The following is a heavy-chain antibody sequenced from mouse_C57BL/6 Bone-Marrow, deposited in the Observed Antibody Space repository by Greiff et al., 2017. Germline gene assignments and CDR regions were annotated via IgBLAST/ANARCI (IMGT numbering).Heavy chain of an antibody. Sequence: VQLQQPGAELVKPGASVKLSCKASGSTFTSYWMPWVNQRPGQGLGWIGEIDPSDSYTNYNQNYKGKATLTVDTSSSTAYIQLSSLTSEDSAVYYCARDDEYDVRAMDYWGQGTSVTVSS. V-gene: IGHV1-50*01. CDR2: IDPSDSYT. D-gene: IGHD2-4*01. CDR1: GSTFTSYW. J-gene: IGHJ4*01. CDR3: ARDDEYDVRAMDY.